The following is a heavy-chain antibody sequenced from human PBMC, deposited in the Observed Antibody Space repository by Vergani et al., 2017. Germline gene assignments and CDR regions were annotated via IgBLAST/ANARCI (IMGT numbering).Heavy chain of an antibody. Sequence: EVQLVQSGAEVKKPGESLKISCQTSGYSFTNYWIGWVRQMPGKGLEWMGIIPPADSDTRYSPSFQGQVAISVDKSISTAYLQRSSLRASDSAMYYFTRLXGRDSSWCKYFDYWGQGTLVTVSS. J-gene: IGHJ4*02. CDR1: GYSFTNYW. CDR2: IPPADSDT. V-gene: IGHV5-51*01. D-gene: IGHD3-22*01. CDR3: TRLXGRDSSWCKYFDY.